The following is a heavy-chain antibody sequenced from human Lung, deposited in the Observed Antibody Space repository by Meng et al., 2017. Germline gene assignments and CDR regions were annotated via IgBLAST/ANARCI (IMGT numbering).Heavy chain of an antibody. CDR1: CGSFSVYY. CDR3: ARGPTTMAHDFDY. J-gene: IGHJ4*02. Sequence: QVQLQRVAPVLLKPSVTLPLTCVVSCGSFSVYYWSWIRQPPGKGLEWIGEINHSGSTNYNPSLESRATISVDTSQNNLSLKLSSVTAADSAVYYCARGPTTMAHDFDYWGQGTLVTVSS. V-gene: IGHV4-34*01. D-gene: IGHD4-11*01. CDR2: INHSGST.